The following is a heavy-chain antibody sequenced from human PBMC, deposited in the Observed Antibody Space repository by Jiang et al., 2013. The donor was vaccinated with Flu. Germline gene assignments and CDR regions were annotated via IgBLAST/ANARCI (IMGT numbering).Heavy chain of an antibody. J-gene: IGHJ4*02. CDR2: IIPILGIA. CDR3: ARESSVRGANDY. D-gene: IGHD3-10*01. V-gene: IGHV1-69*04. Sequence: EVKKPGSSVKVSCKASGGTFSSYTISWVRQAPGQGLEWMGRIIPILGIANYAQKFQGRVTITADKSTSTAYMELSSLRSEDTAVYYCARESSVRGANDYWGQGTLVTVSS. CDR1: GGTFSSYT.